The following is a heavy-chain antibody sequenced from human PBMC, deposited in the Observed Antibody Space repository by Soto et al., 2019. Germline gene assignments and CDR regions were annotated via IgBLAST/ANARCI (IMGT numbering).Heavy chain of an antibody. CDR1: GFTFSSYA. J-gene: IGHJ6*02. V-gene: IGHV3-23*01. CDR2: ISGSGGST. Sequence: LRLSCAASGFTFSSYAMSWVRQAPGKGLEWVSAISGSGGSTYYADSVKGRFTISRDNSKNTLYLQMNSLRAEDTAVYYCAKDLDILTGYYTPRDFYYYYGMDVWGQGTTVTVSS. D-gene: IGHD3-9*01. CDR3: AKDLDILTGYYTPRDFYYYYGMDV.